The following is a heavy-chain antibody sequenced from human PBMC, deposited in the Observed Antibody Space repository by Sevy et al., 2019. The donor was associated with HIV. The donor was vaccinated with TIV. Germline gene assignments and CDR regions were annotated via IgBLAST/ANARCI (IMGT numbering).Heavy chain of an antibody. Sequence: SETLSLTCSVSDDSISSSNYFWGWIRQPPGKGLVWIGSIYYTATTYYNLSLKSRFTLSVDTSKKQFSLKLSSVTAADTAVYYCARHGSWSFYFDYWGQGILVTVSS. V-gene: IGHV4-39*01. D-gene: IGHD6-13*01. CDR1: DDSISSSNYF. J-gene: IGHJ4*02. CDR2: IYYTATT. CDR3: ARHGSWSFYFDY.